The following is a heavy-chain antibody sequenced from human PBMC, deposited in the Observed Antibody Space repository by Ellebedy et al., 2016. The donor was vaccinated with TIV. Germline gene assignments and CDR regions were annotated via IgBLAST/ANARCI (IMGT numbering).Heavy chain of an antibody. V-gene: IGHV4-61*01. J-gene: IGHJ2*01. CDR3: ARGGVVVDSPWYFDL. CDR1: GGSVSSGSYY. D-gene: IGHD3-22*01. Sequence: SETLSLXXTVSGGSVSSGSYYWSWIRQPPGKGLEWIGYIYYSGSTNYNPSLKSRVTISVDTSKNQFSLKLSSVTAADTAVYYCARGGVVVDSPWYFDLWGRGTLVTVSS. CDR2: IYYSGST.